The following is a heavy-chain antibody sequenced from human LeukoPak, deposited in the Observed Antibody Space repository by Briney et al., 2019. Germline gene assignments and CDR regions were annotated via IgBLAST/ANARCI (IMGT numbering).Heavy chain of an antibody. Sequence: GGSLRLSCAASGFTFSSYAMTWVRQAPGKGLEWVSIISGSGGSTSYADSVKGRFTISRDNSKNALYLQMNSLRAEDTALYYCAKPYSGTILTGWFDPWGQGTLVTVSS. V-gene: IGHV3-23*01. CDR1: GFTFSSYA. D-gene: IGHD3-9*01. J-gene: IGHJ5*02. CDR3: AKPYSGTILTGWFDP. CDR2: ISGSGGST.